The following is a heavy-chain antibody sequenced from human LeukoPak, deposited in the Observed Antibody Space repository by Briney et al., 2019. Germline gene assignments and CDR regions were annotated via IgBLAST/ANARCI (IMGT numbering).Heavy chain of an antibody. D-gene: IGHD3-22*01. Sequence: GGSLRLSCAVSGLTPSSSAMHWVRHAPGEWPGWVGRIRSKASTYATVYAVSIKGRFTISRDDSKKTGYLQMNSVKTEDTAVYYCASRGESSGYDYPFGYWGQGAQVTVSS. CDR2: IRSKASTYAT. CDR3: ASRGESSGYDYPFGY. V-gene: IGHV3-73*01. CDR1: GLTPSSSA. J-gene: IGHJ4*02.